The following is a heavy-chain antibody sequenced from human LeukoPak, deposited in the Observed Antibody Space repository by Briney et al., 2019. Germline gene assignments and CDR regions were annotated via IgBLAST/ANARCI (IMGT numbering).Heavy chain of an antibody. CDR3: AKDLNSGSYGGGYDY. Sequence: PGGSLRLSCAASEFTFSSHAMSWVRQAPGKGLEWVSAISGSGGSTYYADSVKGRFTISRDNSKNTLYLQMNSLRAEDTAVYYCAKDLNSGSYGGGYDYWGQGTLVTVSS. V-gene: IGHV3-23*01. CDR1: EFTFSSHA. CDR2: ISGSGGST. D-gene: IGHD1-26*01. J-gene: IGHJ4*02.